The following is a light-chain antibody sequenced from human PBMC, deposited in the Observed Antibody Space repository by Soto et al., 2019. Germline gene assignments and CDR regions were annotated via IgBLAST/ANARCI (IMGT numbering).Light chain of an antibody. V-gene: IGLV2-14*01. Sequence: QSALTQPASVSGSPGQSITISCTGTSSDVGGYNYVSWYQQHPGKAPKLMIYEVSNRPSGVSNRFSGSKSGNTASLTISGLQAEDGADYYCSSYTSSSPGVFGTGTQLTVL. CDR2: EVS. CDR1: SSDVGGYNY. CDR3: SSYTSSSPGV. J-gene: IGLJ1*01.